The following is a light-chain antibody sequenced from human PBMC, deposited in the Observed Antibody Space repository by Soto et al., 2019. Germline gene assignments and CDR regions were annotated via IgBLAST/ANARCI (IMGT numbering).Light chain of an antibody. CDR1: QSISSW. J-gene: IGKJ2*01. Sequence: DIQMTQSPSTLSASVGDRVTITCRASQSISSWLAWYQQKPGKAPKLLIYKASSLEGGVPSRFSGSGSGTEFTLTISSLQPDDFATYYCQKYNSYPYTFGQGTKLDIK. V-gene: IGKV1-5*03. CDR3: QKYNSYPYT. CDR2: KAS.